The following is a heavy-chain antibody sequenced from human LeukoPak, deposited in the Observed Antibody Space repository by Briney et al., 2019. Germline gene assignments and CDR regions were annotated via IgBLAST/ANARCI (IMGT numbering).Heavy chain of an antibody. CDR3: ARDDGFSCYSY. Sequence: PGGSLRLSCAASGFTFSSYWMTWVRQAPGKGLEWVANMNLVGSEKYYVDSVKGRFIISRDNAKNSLFLQMNSLIAEDTAVYYCARDDGFSCYSYWGQGTLVTVSS. V-gene: IGHV3-7*01. CDR2: MNLVGSEK. D-gene: IGHD3/OR15-3a*01. J-gene: IGHJ4*02. CDR1: GFTFSSYW.